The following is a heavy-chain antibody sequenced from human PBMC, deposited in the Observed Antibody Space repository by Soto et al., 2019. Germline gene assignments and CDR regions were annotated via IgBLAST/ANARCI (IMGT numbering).Heavy chain of an antibody. J-gene: IGHJ5*02. CDR3: ARHDIIAKILRGFDP. CDR1: GGSVSGYY. CDR2: ILYTGFT. Sequence: QVQLQESGPGLVKPSETLSLTCSVSGGSVSGYYWSWFRQPPGKGLEWIGYILYTGFTLYSPSLKSRLTISVDPSKHQLSLTLSSLTAADTAVYYCARHDIIAKILRGFDPWGQGTLVSVSS. V-gene: IGHV4-59*08. D-gene: IGHD2-15*01.